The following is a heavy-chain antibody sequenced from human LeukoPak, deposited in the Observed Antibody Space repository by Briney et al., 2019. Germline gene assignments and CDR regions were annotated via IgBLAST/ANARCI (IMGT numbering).Heavy chain of an antibody. CDR3: ATDPSYYCSGGSCYC. Sequence: GASVKVSCKVSGYTLTELSMHWVRQAPGKGLEWMGGFDPEDGETIYAQKFQGRVTMTEDTSTDTAYMELSSLRSEDTAVYYCATDPSYYCSGGSCYCWGQGTLVTVSS. D-gene: IGHD2-15*01. J-gene: IGHJ4*02. V-gene: IGHV1-24*01. CDR1: GYTLTELS. CDR2: FDPEDGET.